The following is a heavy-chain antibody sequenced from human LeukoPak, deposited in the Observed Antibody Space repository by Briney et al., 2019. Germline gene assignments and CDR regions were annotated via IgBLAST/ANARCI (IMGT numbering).Heavy chain of an antibody. D-gene: IGHD6-19*01. J-gene: IGHJ4*02. Sequence: GASVKVSRKASGYTFTGYYMHWVRQAPGQGLEWMGWINPNSGGTNYAQKFQGRVTMTRDTSISTAYMELSRLRSDDTAVYYCARVQKQWLLYYFDYWGQGTLVTVSS. V-gene: IGHV1-2*02. CDR2: INPNSGGT. CDR3: ARVQKQWLLYYFDY. CDR1: GYTFTGYY.